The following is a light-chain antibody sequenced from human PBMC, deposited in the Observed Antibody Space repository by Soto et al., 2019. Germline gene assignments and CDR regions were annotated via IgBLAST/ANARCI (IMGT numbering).Light chain of an antibody. J-gene: IGKJ1*01. CDR1: QNIYNNY. Sequence: EIVLTQSPGTLSLSPGERATLSCRASQNIYNNYLAWYQKKPGQAPRLLIHGASSRATGIPDRFSGSGSGTDFTLTISRLEPEDFAVYYCQQYGRSPSFGQGTKVEIK. CDR3: QQYGRSPS. CDR2: GAS. V-gene: IGKV3-20*01.